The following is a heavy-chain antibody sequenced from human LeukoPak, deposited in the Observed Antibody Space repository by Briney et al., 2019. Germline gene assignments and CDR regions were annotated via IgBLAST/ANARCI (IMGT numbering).Heavy chain of an antibody. Sequence: PGGSLRLSCAASGFTFSSYSMNWVRQAPGKGLEWVSSISSSSSYIYYADSVKGRFTISRDNAKNSLYLQMNSLGAEDTAVYYGARGEMATIAIDYWGQGTLVTVSS. J-gene: IGHJ4*02. CDR1: GFTFSSYS. D-gene: IGHD5-24*01. CDR2: ISSSSSYI. CDR3: ARGEMATIAIDY. V-gene: IGHV3-21*01.